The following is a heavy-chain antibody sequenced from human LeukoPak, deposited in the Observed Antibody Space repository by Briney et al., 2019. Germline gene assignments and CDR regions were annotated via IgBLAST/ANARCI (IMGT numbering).Heavy chain of an antibody. CDR2: ISYDGSNK. Sequence: HPGGSLRLSCAASGFTFSSYAMHWVRQAPGKGLEWVAVISYDGSNKYYADSVKGRFTISRDNAKNSLYLQMNSLRAEDTAVYYCARAVRFLEWLYPEDAFDIWGQGTMVTVSS. D-gene: IGHD3-3*01. CDR3: ARAVRFLEWLYPEDAFDI. V-gene: IGHV3-30-3*01. J-gene: IGHJ3*02. CDR1: GFTFSSYA.